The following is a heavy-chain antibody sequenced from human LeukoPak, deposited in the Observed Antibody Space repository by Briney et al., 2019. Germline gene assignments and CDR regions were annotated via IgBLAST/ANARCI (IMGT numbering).Heavy chain of an antibody. CDR3: ATYQEGYSSGWYYFDY. J-gene: IGHJ4*02. D-gene: IGHD6-19*01. CDR2: IIPIFGTA. CDR1: GGTFSSYA. V-gene: IGHV1-69*13. Sequence: SVKVSCKASGGTFSSYAISWVRQAPGQGLEWMGGIIPIFGTANYAQKFQGRVTITADESTSTAYMELSSLRSEDTAVYYCATYQEGYSSGWYYFDYWGQGTLVTVSS.